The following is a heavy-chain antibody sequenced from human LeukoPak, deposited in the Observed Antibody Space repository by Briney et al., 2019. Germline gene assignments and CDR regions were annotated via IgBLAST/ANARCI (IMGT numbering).Heavy chain of an antibody. V-gene: IGHV3-30*18. CDR2: ISYDGSNK. D-gene: IGHD5-18*01. CDR3: AKERGYSYGDTEDY. CDR1: GFTFSSYG. J-gene: IGHJ4*02. Sequence: PGGSLRLSCAASGFTFSSYGMHWVRQAPGKGLEWVAVISYDGSNKYYADSVKGRFTISRDNSKNTLYLQMNSLRAEDTAVYYCAKERGYSYGDTEDYWGQGTLVTVSS.